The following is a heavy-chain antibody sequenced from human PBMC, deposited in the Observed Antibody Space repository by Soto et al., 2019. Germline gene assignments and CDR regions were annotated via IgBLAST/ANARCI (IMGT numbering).Heavy chain of an antibody. D-gene: IGHD3-22*01. V-gene: IGHV1-46*03. CDR3: ARERGDISGYFYFSY. Sequence: ASVKVSCKASGYTFTTHYMHWVRQTPGQGPEWMGIINPSDGSTTHAQSFQGRVTMTRDTSTSTVYMELSSLRSEDTAVYYCARERGDISGYFYFSYWGQGTLVTVSS. CDR1: GYTFTTHY. CDR2: INPSDGST. J-gene: IGHJ4*02.